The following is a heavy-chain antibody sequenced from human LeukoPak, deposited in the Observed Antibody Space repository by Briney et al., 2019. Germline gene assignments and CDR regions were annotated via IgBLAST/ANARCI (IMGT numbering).Heavy chain of an antibody. CDR1: GFTFSSYG. CDR2: IWYGGSNK. J-gene: IGHJ4*02. D-gene: IGHD2-2*01. Sequence: GGSLRLSCAASGFTFSSYGMHWVRQAPGRGLEWVAVIWYGGSNKYYADSVKGRFTISRDNSKNTLYLQMNSLRAEDTAVYYCAKEGPRYCSSTSCYWFDYWGQGTLVTVSS. CDR3: AKEGPRYCSSTSCYWFDY. V-gene: IGHV3-30*02.